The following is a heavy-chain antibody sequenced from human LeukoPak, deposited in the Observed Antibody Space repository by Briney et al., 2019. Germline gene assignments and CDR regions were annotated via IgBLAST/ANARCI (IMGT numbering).Heavy chain of an antibody. CDR3: ARVGTPGGFLEWST. Sequence: ASVKVSCKASGGTFSSYAISWVRQAPGQGLEWMGGIIPIFGTANYAQKFQGRVTITADESTSTAYMELSSLRSEDTAVYDCARVGTPGGFLEWSTWGQGTLVTVSS. J-gene: IGHJ5*02. CDR2: IIPIFGTA. D-gene: IGHD3-3*01. V-gene: IGHV1-69*13. CDR1: GGTFSSYA.